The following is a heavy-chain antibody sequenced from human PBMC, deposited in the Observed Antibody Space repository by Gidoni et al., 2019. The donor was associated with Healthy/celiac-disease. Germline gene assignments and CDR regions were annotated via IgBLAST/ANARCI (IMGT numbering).Heavy chain of an antibody. CDR2: ISAYNGNT. J-gene: IGHJ5*02. Sequence: QVQLVQSGAEVKKPGASVKVSCKASGYTFTSYGIRWVRQAPGQGLEWMGWISAYNGNTNYAQKLQGRVTMTTDTSTSTAYMELRSRRSDDTAVYDCARDSRRGGKWRWFDPWGQGTLVTVSS. D-gene: IGHD2-8*01. CDR1: GYTFTSYG. CDR3: ARDSRRGGKWRWFDP. V-gene: IGHV1-18*01.